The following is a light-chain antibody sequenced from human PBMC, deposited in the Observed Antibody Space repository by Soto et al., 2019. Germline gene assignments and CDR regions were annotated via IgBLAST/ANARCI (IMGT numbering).Light chain of an antibody. CDR3: QQRSNWPPIT. CDR2: GAS. Sequence: LSLSQGERATLNCRASQSVRSSYLAWYQQQPGQAPRLLIHGASRRATGIPDRFSGSGSGTDFTLTINRLEPEDFAVYYCQQRSNWPPITFG. CDR1: QSVRSSY. J-gene: IGKJ5*01. V-gene: IGKV3D-20*02.